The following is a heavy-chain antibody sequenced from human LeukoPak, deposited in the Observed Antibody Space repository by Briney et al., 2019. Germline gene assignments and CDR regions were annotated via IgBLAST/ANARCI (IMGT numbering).Heavy chain of an antibody. V-gene: IGHV4-59*01. CDR1: GGSISSYY. Sequence: SETLSLTCTVSGGSISSYYWSWIRQPPGKGLEWIGYIYYSGSTNYNPSLKSRVTISVDTSKDQFSLKLSSVTAADTAVYYCASYSSRSQSFDYWGQGTLVTVSS. J-gene: IGHJ4*02. CDR2: IYYSGST. CDR3: ASYSSRSQSFDY. D-gene: IGHD5-18*01.